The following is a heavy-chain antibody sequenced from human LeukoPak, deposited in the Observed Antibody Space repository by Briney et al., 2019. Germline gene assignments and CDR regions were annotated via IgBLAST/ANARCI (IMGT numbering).Heavy chain of an antibody. CDR2: ISYSGST. D-gene: IGHD1-26*01. J-gene: IGHJ4*02. V-gene: IGHV4-39*01. CDR3: ARPLVGGTTFPDD. CDR1: GGSISSNTYY. Sequence: SETLSLTCTVSGGSISSNTYYWGWIRQPPGKGLEWIGSISYSGSTYYNPSLKSRVTISVDTSKNQSSLKLSSVTAADTAVYYCARPLVGGTTFPDDWGQGTLVTVSS.